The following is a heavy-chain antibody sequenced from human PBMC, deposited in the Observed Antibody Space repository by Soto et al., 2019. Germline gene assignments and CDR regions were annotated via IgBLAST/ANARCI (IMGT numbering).Heavy chain of an antibody. CDR1: GFTFSSYA. CDR3: AKAPGWMVRGTIGY. D-gene: IGHD3-10*01. Sequence: EVQLLESGGGLVQPGGSLRLSCAASGFTFSSYAMSWVRQAPGKGLEWVSAISGSGGSTYYADSVKGRFTIARDNSKNTLYLQMNSLRAEDTAVYYCAKAPGWMVRGTIGYWGQGPLVTVSS. CDR2: ISGSGGST. V-gene: IGHV3-23*01. J-gene: IGHJ4*02.